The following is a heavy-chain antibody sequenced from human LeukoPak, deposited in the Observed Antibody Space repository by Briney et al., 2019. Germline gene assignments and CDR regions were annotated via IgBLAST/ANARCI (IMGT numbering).Heavy chain of an antibody. CDR1: GFNFSSYD. V-gene: IGHV3-48*03. CDR2: ISSSGTTT. CDR3: ARGRRPDAFDS. Sequence: GGSLRLSCAASGFNFSSYDVYWVRQAPGKGLEWVSYISSSGTTTHYGDSVKGRFTISRDNAKNSLYLQMNSLRAEDTAVYYCARGRRPDAFDSWGQGTRVTVSS. J-gene: IGHJ3*02.